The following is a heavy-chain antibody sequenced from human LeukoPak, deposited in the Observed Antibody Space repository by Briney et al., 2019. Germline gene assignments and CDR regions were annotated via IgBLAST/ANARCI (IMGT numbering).Heavy chain of an antibody. CDR1: GGSISNHC. CDR2: IYYSGST. CDR3: PRSYYYDRSGSRHYYFDS. V-gene: IGHV4-59*11. Sequence: SETLCLTCTVSGGSISNHCWNWIRQPPGKGLEWVWHIYYSGSTNYNPSLKSRVTISVDRCKTQFSLNLSSVTAADTAVYYCPRSYYYDRSGSRHYYFDSWGQGTLVTVSS. J-gene: IGHJ4*02. D-gene: IGHD3-22*01.